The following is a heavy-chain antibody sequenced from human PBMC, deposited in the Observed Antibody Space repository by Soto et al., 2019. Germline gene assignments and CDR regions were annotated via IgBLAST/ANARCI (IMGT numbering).Heavy chain of an antibody. Sequence: PGGSLRLSCAASGFTFSNYAMSWVRQATGKGLEWVSFISGSGGTTYYADSVKGRFTISRDKSKSTLFLQMNSLSAEDTAVYYCAKDPPSSSSNTFDIWGQGTMVTVSS. V-gene: IGHV3-23*01. J-gene: IGHJ3*02. D-gene: IGHD6-6*01. CDR1: GFTFSNYA. CDR2: ISGSGGTT. CDR3: AKDPPSSSSNTFDI.